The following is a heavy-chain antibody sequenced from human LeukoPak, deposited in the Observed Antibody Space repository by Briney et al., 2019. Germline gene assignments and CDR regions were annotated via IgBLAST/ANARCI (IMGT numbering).Heavy chain of an antibody. CDR2: INEDGSST. Sequence: GGSLRLSCAASGYTFSTYWMHWVRQGPGKGLVWVSRINEDGSSTSYAESVRGRFTISRDNAKNTLYLQMNSLRAEDTAIYYCAKGKSLPHYYYYGMDVWGQGTTVTASS. V-gene: IGHV3-74*01. CDR3: AKGKSLPHYYYYGMDV. J-gene: IGHJ6*02. CDR1: GYTFSTYW.